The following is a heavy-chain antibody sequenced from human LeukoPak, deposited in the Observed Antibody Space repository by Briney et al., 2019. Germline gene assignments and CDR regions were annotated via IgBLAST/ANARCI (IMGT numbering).Heavy chain of an antibody. CDR1: SGSISSSNYY. J-gene: IGHJ4*02. V-gene: IGHV4-39*07. D-gene: IGHD3-10*01. Sequence: SETLSLTCTVSSGSISSSNYYWGWVRQPPGKALEWIGNIFYSGSTYYGPSLKSRVTISLDTSRNQFSLKLSSVTAADTAVYYCASENYGSGSSFDYWGQGTLVTVSS. CDR2: IFYSGST. CDR3: ASENYGSGSSFDY.